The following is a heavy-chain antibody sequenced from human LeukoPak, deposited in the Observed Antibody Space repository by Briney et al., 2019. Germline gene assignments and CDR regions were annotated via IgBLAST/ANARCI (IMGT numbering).Heavy chain of an antibody. CDR1: GFTFSNAW. Sequence: GGSLRLSCTASGFTFSNAWMSWVRQAPGKGLEWVGRMKTKTNGGTADYAAPVKGRFTISRDDSKNPLYLQMNSLKTEDTAVYYCTTDPPQTTVTTYWGQGTLVTVSS. D-gene: IGHD4-17*01. CDR3: TTDPPQTTVTTY. J-gene: IGHJ4*02. CDR2: MKTKTNGGTA. V-gene: IGHV3-15*01.